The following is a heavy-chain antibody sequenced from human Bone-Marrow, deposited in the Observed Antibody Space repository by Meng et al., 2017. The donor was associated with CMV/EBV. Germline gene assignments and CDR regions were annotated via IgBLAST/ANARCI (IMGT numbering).Heavy chain of an antibody. Sequence: GESLKISCAASGFTFSSYAMSWVRQAPGKGLEWVSAISGSGGSTYYADSVKGRFTISRDNAKNSLYLQMNSLRAEDTAVYYCARKGLGYCTNGVCLTPFDYWGQGTLVTVSS. J-gene: IGHJ4*02. CDR3: ARKGLGYCTNGVCLTPFDY. V-gene: IGHV3-23*01. CDR1: GFTFSSYA. CDR2: ISGSGGST. D-gene: IGHD2-8*01.